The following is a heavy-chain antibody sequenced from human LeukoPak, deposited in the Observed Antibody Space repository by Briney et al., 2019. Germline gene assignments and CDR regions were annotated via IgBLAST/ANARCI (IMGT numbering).Heavy chain of an antibody. V-gene: IGHV1-18*01. CDR3: ARDNSMEDTAWWFDP. Sequence: ASVKVSCKASGYTFTSSGISWVRQAPGQGLEWMGWISAYNGHTNYAQKLQGRVTMTTDTSTSTAYMELRSLRSDDTAVYYCARDNSMEDTAWWFDPWGQGTLVTVSS. J-gene: IGHJ5*02. CDR2: ISAYNGHT. CDR1: GYTFTSSG. D-gene: IGHD1-1*01.